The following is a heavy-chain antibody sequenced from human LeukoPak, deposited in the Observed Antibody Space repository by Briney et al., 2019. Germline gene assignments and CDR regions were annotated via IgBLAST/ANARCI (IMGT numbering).Heavy chain of an antibody. J-gene: IGHJ4*02. CDR1: GYNFTTYW. CDR2: IYPGDSDT. CDR3: ARLLRNIAAAVYYFDY. D-gene: IGHD6-13*01. Sequence: GESLKISCKGSGYNFTTYWIGWVRQLPGKGLEWMGIIYPGDSDTRYSPSFQGQVTISADKSISTAYLQWSSLKASDTAMYYCARLLRNIAAAVYYFDYWGQGTLVTVSS. V-gene: IGHV5-51*01.